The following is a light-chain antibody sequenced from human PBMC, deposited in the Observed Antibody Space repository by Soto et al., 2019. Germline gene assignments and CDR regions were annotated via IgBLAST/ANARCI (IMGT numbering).Light chain of an antibody. CDR1: NIGSKN. J-gene: IGLJ1*01. Sequence: SSELTQPLSVSVALGQTARITCGGNNIGSKNVHWYQQKPGQAPVLVIYRDSNRPSGIPERFSGSNSGNTDTLTISRAQAGDEADYYCQVWDSSTVVFGTGTKLTVL. CDR2: RDS. V-gene: IGLV3-9*01. CDR3: QVWDSSTVV.